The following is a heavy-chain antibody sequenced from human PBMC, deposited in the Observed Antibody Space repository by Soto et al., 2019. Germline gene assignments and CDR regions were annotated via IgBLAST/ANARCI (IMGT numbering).Heavy chain of an antibody. Sequence: QITLKESGPTLVKPTQTLTLTCTFSGFSLSTSEVGVGWIRQPPGKALQWLALIYWDDDKRYSPSLKSRLTITRDDSRXQVVLTMTNMDPVDTATYYCAHAPGIAVTTNWFDPWGQGILVTVSS. CDR2: IYWDDDK. V-gene: IGHV2-5*02. J-gene: IGHJ5*02. CDR3: AHAPGIAVTTNWFDP. CDR1: GFSLSTSEVG. D-gene: IGHD6-19*01.